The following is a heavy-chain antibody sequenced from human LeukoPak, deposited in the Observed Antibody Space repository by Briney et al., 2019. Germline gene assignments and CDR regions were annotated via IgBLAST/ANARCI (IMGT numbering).Heavy chain of an antibody. CDR2: ISPRGNT. V-gene: IGHV4-4*07. J-gene: IGHJ4*02. CDR1: GASMSDNY. Sequence: PSETLSLTCNASGASMSDNYWSWVRQPAGRGLEWLGRISPRGNTYYNPSLNSRVTISFDTSANQFSLKLRSVTAADTAGYYCARGGHSYGGFDCWGRGALVTVSS. CDR3: ARGGHSYGGFDC. D-gene: IGHD3-16*01.